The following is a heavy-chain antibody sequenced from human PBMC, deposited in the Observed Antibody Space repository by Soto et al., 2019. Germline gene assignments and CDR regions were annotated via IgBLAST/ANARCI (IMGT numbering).Heavy chain of an antibody. CDR3: ARGYCSGGNCYSGMDV. D-gene: IGHD2-15*01. V-gene: IGHV1-69*13. CDR2: IIPISGTT. CDR1: GGTFSSYG. Sequence: SVKVSCKASGGTFSSYGVTWVRQAPGQGLEWMGGIIPISGTTYYTQKFQGRVTITADEPTSTAFMELSSLKSDDTAVFYCARGYCSGGNCYSGMDVWGQGTMVTVSS. J-gene: IGHJ6*02.